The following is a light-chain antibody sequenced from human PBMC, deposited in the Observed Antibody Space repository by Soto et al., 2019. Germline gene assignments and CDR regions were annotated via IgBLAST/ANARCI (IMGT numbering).Light chain of an antibody. J-gene: IGLJ1*01. Sequence: QSVLTQPASVSGSPGQSITISCTGTSSDVGDYNYVSWFQQHPGKAPKLMIYDVSNRPSGVSNSFSGSKSGNTASLTISGLQAEDEADYYCSSYASSSTLDVFGTGTKLTVL. V-gene: IGLV2-14*03. CDR1: SSDVGDYNY. CDR2: DVS. CDR3: SSYASSSTLDV.